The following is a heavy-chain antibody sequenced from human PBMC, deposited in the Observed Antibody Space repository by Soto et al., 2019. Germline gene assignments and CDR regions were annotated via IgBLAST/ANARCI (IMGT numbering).Heavy chain of an antibody. CDR3: ARSGSSVLFWYFDL. CDR2: IIPIFGTA. V-gene: IGHV1-69*12. Sequence: QVQLVQSGAEVKKPGSSVKVSCKASGGTFSSYAISWVRQAPGQGLEWMGGIIPIFGTANYAQKFQGRVTITADESTSTAYMGLSSLRSEDTAVYYCARSGSSVLFWYFDLWGRGTLVTVSS. J-gene: IGHJ2*01. CDR1: GGTFSSYA. D-gene: IGHD6-6*01.